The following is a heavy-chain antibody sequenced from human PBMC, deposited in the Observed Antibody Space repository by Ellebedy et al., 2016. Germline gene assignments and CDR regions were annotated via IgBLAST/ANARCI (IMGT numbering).Heavy chain of an antibody. D-gene: IGHD4-11*01. CDR2: ISSSSSYI. J-gene: IGHJ4*02. Sequence: GGSLRLSCAASGFTFSSYSMNWVRQAPGKGLEWVSSISSSSSYIHYADSVKGRFSISRDNAKNSLYLQMNSLRAEDTAVYYCARDGHDYSKRDYFDYWGQGTLVTVSS. CDR1: GFTFSSYS. CDR3: ARDGHDYSKRDYFDY. V-gene: IGHV3-21*01.